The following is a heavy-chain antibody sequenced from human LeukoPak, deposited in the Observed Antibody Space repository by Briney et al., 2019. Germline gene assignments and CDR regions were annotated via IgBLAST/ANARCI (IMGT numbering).Heavy chain of an antibody. Sequence: GGSLRLSCAASGFIVSSYYMSWVRQAPGKGLEWVSILYTGGNIDYADSVKGRFTISRDTSENTLYLQMNSLRVEDTAVYYCARDQIVRGVIVSHDYWGQGTLVTVSS. CDR3: ARDQIVRGVIVSHDY. D-gene: IGHD3-10*01. CDR1: GFIVSSYY. J-gene: IGHJ4*02. CDR2: LYTGGNI. V-gene: IGHV3-66*01.